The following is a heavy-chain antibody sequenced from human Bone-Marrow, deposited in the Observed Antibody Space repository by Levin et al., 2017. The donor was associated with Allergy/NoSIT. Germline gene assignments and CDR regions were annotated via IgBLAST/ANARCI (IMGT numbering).Heavy chain of an antibody. J-gene: IGHJ5*02. CDR2: IYYSGST. D-gene: IGHD3-3*01. V-gene: IGHV4-30-4*01. CDR1: GGSISSGDYY. CDR3: ARTYYDFWSGSYLAGRWFDP. Sequence: SQTLSLTCTVSGGSISSGDYYWSWIRQPPGKGLEWIGYIYYSGSTYYNPSLKSRVTISVDTSKNQFSLKLSSVTAADTAVYYCARTYYDFWSGSYLAGRWFDPWGQGTLVTVSS.